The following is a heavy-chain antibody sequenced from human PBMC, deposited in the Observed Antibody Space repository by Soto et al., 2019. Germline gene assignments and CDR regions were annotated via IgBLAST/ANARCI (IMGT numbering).Heavy chain of an antibody. J-gene: IGHJ4*02. Sequence: NPSETLSLTCTVSGGSISSYYWSWIRQPPGKGLEWIGYIYYSGSTNYNPSLKSRVTISVDTSKNQFSLKLSSVTAADTAVYYCARDPAANYFDYWGQGTLVTVPS. CDR3: ARDPAANYFDY. CDR1: GGSISSYY. D-gene: IGHD2-2*01. V-gene: IGHV4-59*01. CDR2: IYYSGST.